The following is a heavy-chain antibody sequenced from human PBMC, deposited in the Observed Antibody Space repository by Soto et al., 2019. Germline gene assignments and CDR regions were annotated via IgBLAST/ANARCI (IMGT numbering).Heavy chain of an antibody. CDR2: ISVSVGST. J-gene: IGHJ4*02. Sequence: EVQRLESGGGLVEPGGYLRLSCAASGFPFSGYAMCWVRQAPGKGLGWVLAISVSVGSTYYADSVKGRFTTPSDKSKNTLHLQMNSLRAEDTAVYYCAKAEGDGYNSDYFDYWGQGTLVTVSS. V-gene: IGHV3-23*01. CDR3: AKAEGDGYNSDYFDY. D-gene: IGHD5-12*01. CDR1: GFPFSGYA.